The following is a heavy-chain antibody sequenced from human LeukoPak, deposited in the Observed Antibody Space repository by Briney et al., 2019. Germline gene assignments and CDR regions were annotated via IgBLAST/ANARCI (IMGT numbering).Heavy chain of an antibody. CDR3: ARVPHDYYYYYMDV. Sequence: GGSLRLSCAASGFTFSSYSMNWVRQAPGKGLEWVSSISSSSSYIYYADSVKGRFTISRDNAKNSLYLQMNSLRAEDTAVYYCARVPHDYYYYYMDVWGKGTTVTVSS. CDR1: GFTFSSYS. J-gene: IGHJ6*03. CDR2: ISSSSSYI. V-gene: IGHV3-21*01.